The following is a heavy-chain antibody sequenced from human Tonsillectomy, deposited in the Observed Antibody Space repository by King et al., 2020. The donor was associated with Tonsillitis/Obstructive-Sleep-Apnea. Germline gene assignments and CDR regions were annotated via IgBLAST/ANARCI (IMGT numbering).Heavy chain of an antibody. D-gene: IGHD1-26*01. J-gene: IGHJ6*03. CDR3: TTEESGSYYYYYYMDV. CDR1: GFTFSNAW. V-gene: IGHV3-15*01. CDR2: IKSKTDGGTT. Sequence: QLVESGGGLVKPGGSLRLSCAASGFTFSNAWMSWVRQAPGKGLEWVGRIKSKTDGGTTDYAAPVKGRFTISRDDSKNTLYLQMNSLKTEDTAVYYCTTEESGSYYYYYYMDVWGKGTTVTVSS.